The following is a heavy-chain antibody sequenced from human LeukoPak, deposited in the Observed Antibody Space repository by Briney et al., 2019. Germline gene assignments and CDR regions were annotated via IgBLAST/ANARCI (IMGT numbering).Heavy chain of an antibody. CDR1: GGSISSYY. J-gene: IGHJ3*02. D-gene: IGHD3-3*01. CDR2: IYYSGST. CDR3: AREGDFWSGYLGAFDI. V-gene: IGHV4-59*01. Sequence: RSSETLSLTCTVAGGSISSYYGSWIRQPPGKGLEWIGYIYYSGSTNYNPSLKSRVTISVDTSKNQFSLKLSSVPAADTAVYYCAREGDFWSGYLGAFDIWGQGTMVTVSS.